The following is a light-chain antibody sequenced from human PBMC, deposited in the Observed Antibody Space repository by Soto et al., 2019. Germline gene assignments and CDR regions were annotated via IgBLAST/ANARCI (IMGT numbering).Light chain of an antibody. CDR1: NIGSKS. CDR2: DDS. V-gene: IGLV3-21*02. J-gene: IGLJ3*02. Sequence: SYELTQPPSVSVAPGQTARITCGGNNIGSKSVHWYQQKPGQAPVLVVYDDSDRPSGIPERFSGSNSGNTATLTISRVEAGDEADYYCQVWHSSSDHWVFGGGIKLTVL. CDR3: QVWHSSSDHWV.